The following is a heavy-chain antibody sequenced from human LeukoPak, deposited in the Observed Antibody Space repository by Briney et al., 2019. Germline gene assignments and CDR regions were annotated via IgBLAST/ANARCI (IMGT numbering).Heavy chain of an antibody. V-gene: IGHV4-34*01. Sequence: SETLSLTCAVYGGSFSGYYWSWIRQPPGKALEWIGEINHSGSTNYNPSLKSRVTISVDTSKNQFSLKLSSVTAADTAVYYCARGNRVLRYFDWLPHYYYMDVWGKGTTVTVSS. J-gene: IGHJ6*03. CDR1: GGSFSGYY. CDR3: ARGNRVLRYFDWLPHYYYMDV. CDR2: INHSGST. D-gene: IGHD3-9*01.